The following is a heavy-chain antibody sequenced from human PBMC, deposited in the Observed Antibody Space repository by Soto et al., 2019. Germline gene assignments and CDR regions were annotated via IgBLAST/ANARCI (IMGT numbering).Heavy chain of an antibody. V-gene: IGHV3-73*02. D-gene: IGHD5-18*01. CDR2: IRSKANSYAT. Sequence: EVQLVESGGGLVQPGGSLKLSCAASGFTFSGSAMHWVRQASGKGLEWVGRIRSKANSYATAYAASVKGRFTISRDDSKNTAYLQMNSLKTEDTAVYYCTSDTARVYYGMDVWGHGTTVTVSS. CDR1: GFTFSGSA. J-gene: IGHJ6*02. CDR3: TSDTARVYYGMDV.